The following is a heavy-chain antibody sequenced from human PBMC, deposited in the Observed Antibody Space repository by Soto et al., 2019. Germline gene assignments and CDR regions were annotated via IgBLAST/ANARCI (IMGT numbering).Heavy chain of an antibody. CDR1: GFTFNIYI. CDR3: ARSVAGHFDY. CDR2: ITSDTATI. V-gene: IGHV3-48*02. Sequence: PGGSLRLSCAASGFTFNIYIMNWVRQAPGKGLEWVSYITSDTATIHYADSVRGRFTISRDNAENSLFLQMNSLRDEDTAAYYCARSVAGHFDYWGQGALVTVSS. D-gene: IGHD6-19*01. J-gene: IGHJ4*02.